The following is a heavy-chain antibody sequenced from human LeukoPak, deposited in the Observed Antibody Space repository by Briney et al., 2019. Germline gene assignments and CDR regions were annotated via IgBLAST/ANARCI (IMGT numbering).Heavy chain of an antibody. Sequence: SETLSLTCTVSGGSISSYYWSWIRQPPGKGLEWIGYIYYSGSTNYNPSLKSRVTISVDTSKNRFSLKLSSVTAADTAVYYCARYFYGDYDNWFDPWGQGTLVTVSS. J-gene: IGHJ5*02. D-gene: IGHD4-17*01. V-gene: IGHV4-59*01. CDR3: ARYFYGDYDNWFDP. CDR2: IYYSGST. CDR1: GGSISSYY.